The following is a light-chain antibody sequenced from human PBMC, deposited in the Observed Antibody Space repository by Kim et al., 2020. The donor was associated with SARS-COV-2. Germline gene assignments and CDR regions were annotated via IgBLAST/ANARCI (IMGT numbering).Light chain of an antibody. Sequence: DIQMTQSPSSLSASVGDRVTITCRASQTISNSLNWYQQKPGKAPKLLIYLASTLQSGVPSRFSGSGSGTDFTLTISSLQPEDSATYYCQQSYSYPLIRYTFGQGTKLEI. CDR1: QTISNS. CDR2: LAS. V-gene: IGKV1-39*01. J-gene: IGKJ2*01. CDR3: QQSYSYPLIRYT.